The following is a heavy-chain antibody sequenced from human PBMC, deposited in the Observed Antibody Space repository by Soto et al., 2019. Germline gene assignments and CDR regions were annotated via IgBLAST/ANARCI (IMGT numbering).Heavy chain of an antibody. CDR1: GGTFSSYA. D-gene: IGHD5-18*01. CDR3: ARDGAAMAYYYGMDV. V-gene: IGHV1-69*13. J-gene: IGHJ6*02. CDR2: IIPIFGTA. Sequence: SVKFSCTASGGTFSSYAISWVRQAPGQGLEWMGGIIPIFGTANYAQKFQGRVTITADESTSTAYMELSSLRSEDTAVYYCARDGAAMAYYYGMDVWGQGTTVTVSS.